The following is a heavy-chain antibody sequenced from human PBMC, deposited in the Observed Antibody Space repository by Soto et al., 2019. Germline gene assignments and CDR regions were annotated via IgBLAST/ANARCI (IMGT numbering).Heavy chain of an antibody. CDR1: GFTFSSYG. CDR2: IWYDGSNK. D-gene: IGHD2-8*01. CDR3: ARDAGVYRYYIDY. V-gene: IGHV3-33*01. Sequence: GGSLRLSCAASGFTFSSYGMHWVRQAPGKGLEWVAVIWYDGSNKYYADSVKGRFTISRDNSKDTLYLQMNSLRAEDTAVYYWARDAGVYRYYIDYWGQATLVTVSS. J-gene: IGHJ4*02.